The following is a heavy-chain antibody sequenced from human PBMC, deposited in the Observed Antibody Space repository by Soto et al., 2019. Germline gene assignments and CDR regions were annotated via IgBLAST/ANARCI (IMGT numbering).Heavy chain of an antibody. Sequence: GASVKVSCKASGGTFSSYAISWVRQAPGQGLEWMGGIIPTFGTANYAQKFQGRVTITADKSTSTAYMELSSLRSEDTAVYYCARVAGGNYYENYCCYAMDIWGQGTMLTVYS. CDR3: ARVAGGNYYENYCCYAMDI. V-gene: IGHV1-69*06. CDR2: IIPTFGTA. CDR1: GGTFSSYA. D-gene: IGHD1-26*01. J-gene: IGHJ6*02.